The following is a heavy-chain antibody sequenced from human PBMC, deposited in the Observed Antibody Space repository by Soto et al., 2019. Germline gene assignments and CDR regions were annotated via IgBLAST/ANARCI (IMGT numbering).Heavy chain of an antibody. D-gene: IGHD3-9*01. CDR3: ARDVLTGFDY. Sequence: LSLTCTVSGASLSSGGYYWSWVRQLPGKGLEWIGYISYSGSTNYNPSLQSRVSISVDTSKNQFSLQLSSVTAADTAVYYCARDVLTGFDYWGQGTLVTVSS. CDR1: GASLSSGGYY. CDR2: ISYSGST. J-gene: IGHJ4*02. V-gene: IGHV4-31*03.